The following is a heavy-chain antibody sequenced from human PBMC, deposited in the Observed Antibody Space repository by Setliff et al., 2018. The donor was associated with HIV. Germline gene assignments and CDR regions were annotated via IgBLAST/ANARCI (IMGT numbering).Heavy chain of an antibody. J-gene: IGHJ4*02. V-gene: IGHV4-4*07. Sequence: KPSETLSLTCTVSGGSISGTYYWNWIRQPAGKGLEWAGRIYKSGSSNANPSLKSRVTMSVDTSRNQFSLTLKSVTAADTAVYYCARADCTSTSCFFGLGGGFFDSWGRGALVTVSS. D-gene: IGHD2-2*01. CDR1: GGSISGTYY. CDR3: ARADCTSTSCFFGLGGGFFDS. CDR2: IYKSGSS.